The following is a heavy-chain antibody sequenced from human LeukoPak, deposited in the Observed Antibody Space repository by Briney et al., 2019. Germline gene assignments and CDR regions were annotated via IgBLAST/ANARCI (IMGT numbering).Heavy chain of an antibody. CDR3: ARHGVDYFGSGSFPTPFDY. CDR2: LHYSGST. J-gene: IGHJ4*02. Sequence: SEALSLTCTVSGGSISSYYWSWIRQPPGKGLEWIGWLHYSGSTNYNPSLKSRVTISVDTSKNQFSLKLSSVTAADTAVYYCARHGVDYFGSGSFPTPFDYWGQGTLVTVSS. D-gene: IGHD3-10*01. V-gene: IGHV4-59*08. CDR1: GGSISSYY.